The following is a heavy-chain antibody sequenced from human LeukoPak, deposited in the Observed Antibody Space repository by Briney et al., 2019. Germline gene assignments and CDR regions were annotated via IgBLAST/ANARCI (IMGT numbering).Heavy chain of an antibody. Sequence: SETLSLTCTVSGGSISSGSYYWSWIRQPAGKGLEWIGRIYTSGSTNYNPSLKSRVAMSVDTSKNQFSLKLSSVTAADTAVYYCARLGADSSSIAARLVDYWGQGTLVTVSS. D-gene: IGHD6-6*01. CDR1: GGSISSGSYY. V-gene: IGHV4-61*02. J-gene: IGHJ4*02. CDR2: IYTSGST. CDR3: ARLGADSSSIAARLVDY.